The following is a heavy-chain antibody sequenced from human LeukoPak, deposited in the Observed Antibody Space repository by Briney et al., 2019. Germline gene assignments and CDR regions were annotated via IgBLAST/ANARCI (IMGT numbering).Heavy chain of an antibody. CDR2: INQSGST. D-gene: IGHD5-12*01. V-gene: IGHV4-34*01. CDR1: GGSFSDYD. CDR3: ARAALRTPLTYFDY. Sequence: SETLSLTCAVYGGSFSDYDWSWIRQPPGKGLEWIGEINQSGSTNCAPSLKSRVSMSIDTSKNQFSLKLSSVTAADTVVYYCARAALRTPLTYFDYWGQGTLVTVPS. J-gene: IGHJ4*02.